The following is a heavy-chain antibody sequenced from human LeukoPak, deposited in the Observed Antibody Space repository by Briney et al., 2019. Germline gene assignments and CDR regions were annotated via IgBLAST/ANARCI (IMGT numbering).Heavy chain of an antibody. CDR3: ARSTIVVVPAAMVPLPYNWFDP. CDR2: IIPIFGTA. D-gene: IGHD2-2*01. CDR1: GGTFSSYA. J-gene: IGHJ5*02. Sequence: GSSVKVSCKSSGGTFSSYAISWVRQAPGPGLEWMGGIIPIFGTANYAQKFQGRVTITADESTSTAYMELSSLRSEDTAVYYCARSTIVVVPAAMVPLPYNWFDPWGQGTLVTVSS. V-gene: IGHV1-69*01.